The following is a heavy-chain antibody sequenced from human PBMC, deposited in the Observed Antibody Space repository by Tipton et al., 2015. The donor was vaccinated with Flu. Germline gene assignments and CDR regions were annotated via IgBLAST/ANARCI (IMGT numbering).Heavy chain of an antibody. V-gene: IGHV4-31*03. CDR3: ARMEWTVTTPRYFDL. CDR2: IYHNGDT. D-gene: IGHD4-17*01. J-gene: IGHJ2*01. Sequence: GLVKPSQTLSLTCTVSGGSIRSSGFYWSWIRQVPGKGLEWIAYIYHNGDTHHNPSLKSRVTISVDTSKNQFSLKLSSMTAADTAVYYCARMEWTVTTPRYFDLWGRGTLVTVSS. CDR1: GGSIRSSGFY.